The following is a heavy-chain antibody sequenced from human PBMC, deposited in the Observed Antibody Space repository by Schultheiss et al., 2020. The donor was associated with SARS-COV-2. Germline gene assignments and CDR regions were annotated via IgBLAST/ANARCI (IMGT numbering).Heavy chain of an antibody. CDR3: ARSEAAMVEFDY. J-gene: IGHJ4*02. CDR2: IDWDDDK. V-gene: IGHV2-70*17. D-gene: IGHD5-18*01. Sequence: SGPTLVKPTETLTLTCTVSGFSLSTSGMCVSWIRQPPGKALEWLARIDWDDDKFYSTSLKTRLTISKDTSKNQVVLTMTNMDPVDTATYYCARSEAAMVEFDYWGQGTLVTVSS. CDR1: GFSLSTSGMC.